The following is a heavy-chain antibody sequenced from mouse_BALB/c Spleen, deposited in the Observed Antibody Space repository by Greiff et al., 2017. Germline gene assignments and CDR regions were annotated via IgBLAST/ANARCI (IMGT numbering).Heavy chain of an antibody. Sequence: EVKLMESGGGLVQPGGSLRLSCAPSGFTFTDYYMSWVRQPPGKALEWLGFIRNKANGYTTEYSASVKGRFTISRDISQSILYRQMNTLRAEDSATYYCARDGYDAMDYWGQGTSVTVSS. CDR1: GFTFTDYY. CDR2: IRNKANGYTT. V-gene: IGHV7-3*02. J-gene: IGHJ4*01. CDR3: ARDGYDAMDY.